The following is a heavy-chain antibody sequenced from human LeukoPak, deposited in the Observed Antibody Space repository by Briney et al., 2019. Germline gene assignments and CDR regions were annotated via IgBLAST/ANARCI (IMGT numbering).Heavy chain of an antibody. V-gene: IGHV3-30*18. CDR3: AKDRSYGGRPRYFDY. D-gene: IGHD4-23*01. CDR1: GFTFSSYG. Sequence: PGGSLRLSCAASGFTFSSYGMHWVRQAPGKGLEWVAVISYDGSNKYYADSVKGRFTISRDNSKNTLYLQMNSLRAEDTAVYYCAKDRSYGGRPRYFDYWGQGTLVTVSS. J-gene: IGHJ4*02. CDR2: ISYDGSNK.